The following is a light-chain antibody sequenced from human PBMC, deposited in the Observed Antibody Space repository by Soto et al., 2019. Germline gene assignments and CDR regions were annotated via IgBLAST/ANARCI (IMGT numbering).Light chain of an antibody. CDR1: QDISNF. V-gene: IGKV1-27*01. CDR2: AAS. CDR3: QKCKSAPFT. Sequence: DIQMTRSPSSLSAFVGDTVTITCRASQDISNFLAWYQQKPGKVPKLLIYAASTLQSGVPSRFSGSGSGTDFTLTISSLQPEDVATYYCQKCKSAPFTFGGGTKVDIK. J-gene: IGKJ4*01.